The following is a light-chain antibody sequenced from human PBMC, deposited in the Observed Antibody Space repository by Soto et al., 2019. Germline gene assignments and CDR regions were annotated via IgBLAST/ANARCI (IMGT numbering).Light chain of an antibody. Sequence: EIVLTQSPGTLSLSPGERATLSCRASQSVSSSYLAWYQQKPGQAPRLLIYGASSRATGIPDRFSGSGSGTAFTLTISRLEPEDWAVYYCQQYGTSLLTFGGGTKVE. CDR3: QQYGTSLLT. J-gene: IGKJ4*01. V-gene: IGKV3-20*01. CDR2: GAS. CDR1: QSVSSSY.